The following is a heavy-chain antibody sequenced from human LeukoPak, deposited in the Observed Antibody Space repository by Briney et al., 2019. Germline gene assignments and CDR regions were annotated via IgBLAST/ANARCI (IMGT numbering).Heavy chain of an antibody. V-gene: IGHV3-23*01. Sequence: PGGSLRLSCAASGFTFSSYAMSWVRQAPGKGLGWVSAIIGRGGSTYYADSVKGRFTISRDNSKNTLYLQMNSLRAEDTAVYYCAKDRDYYGSGSYLGAPTTNYFDYWGQGTLVTVSS. D-gene: IGHD3-10*01. J-gene: IGHJ4*02. CDR2: IIGRGGST. CDR3: AKDRDYYGSGSYLGAPTTNYFDY. CDR1: GFTFSSYA.